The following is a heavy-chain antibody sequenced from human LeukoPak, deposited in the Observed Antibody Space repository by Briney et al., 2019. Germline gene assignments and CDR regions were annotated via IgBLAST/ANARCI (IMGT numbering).Heavy chain of an antibody. CDR1: GYTFTGYY. CDR3: AGGDDILTGYYSMSDY. Sequence: ASVKVSCKASGYTFTGYYIHWVRQAPGQGLEWMGWINPNSGGTSYAQKFQGRVTMTRDTSITTAYMELSRLRSDDTAVYYCAGGDDILTGYYSMSDYWGQGTLVTVSS. V-gene: IGHV1-2*02. CDR2: INPNSGGT. J-gene: IGHJ4*02. D-gene: IGHD3-9*01.